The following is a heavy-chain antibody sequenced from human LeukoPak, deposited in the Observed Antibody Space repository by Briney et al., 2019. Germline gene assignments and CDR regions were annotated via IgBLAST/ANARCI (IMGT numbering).Heavy chain of an antibody. Sequence: GGSLRLSCAASGFIFSTYAMSWVRQAPGKGLEWVSSISGSGRNTYYADSVKGRFTISRDNSKNTLYLQMNSLRAEDTAVYYCARALSYPYYFDYWGQGTLVTVSS. V-gene: IGHV3-23*01. D-gene: IGHD1-26*01. CDR3: ARALSYPYYFDY. CDR2: ISGSGRNT. CDR1: GFIFSTYA. J-gene: IGHJ4*02.